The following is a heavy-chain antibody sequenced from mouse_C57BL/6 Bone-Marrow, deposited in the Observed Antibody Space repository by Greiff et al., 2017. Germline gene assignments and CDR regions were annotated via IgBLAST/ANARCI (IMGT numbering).Heavy chain of an antibody. CDR2: INPSSGYT. CDR3: AQRGDCDY. Sequence: QVQLQQSGAELARPGASVKMSCKASGYTFTSYTMHWVKQRPGQGLEWIGYINPSSGYTKYNQKFKDKATLTADKSSSTAYRQMSSLTSEDSAVYYWAQRGDCDYWGQGTTLTVSS. CDR1: GYTFTSYT. J-gene: IGHJ2*01. V-gene: IGHV1-4*01.